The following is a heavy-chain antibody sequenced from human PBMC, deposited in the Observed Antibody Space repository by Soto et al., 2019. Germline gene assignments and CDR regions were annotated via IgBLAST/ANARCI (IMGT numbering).Heavy chain of an antibody. Sequence: PSETLSLTCAVYGGSFSGYYWSWIRQPPGKGLEWIGEINHSGSTNYNPSLKSRVTISVDKSKNQFSLKLSSVTAADTAVYYCARAEATTRHARLDYWGQGTLVTVSS. V-gene: IGHV4-34*01. CDR1: GGSFSGYY. J-gene: IGHJ4*02. CDR2: INHSGST. CDR3: ARAEATTRHARLDY. D-gene: IGHD4-17*01.